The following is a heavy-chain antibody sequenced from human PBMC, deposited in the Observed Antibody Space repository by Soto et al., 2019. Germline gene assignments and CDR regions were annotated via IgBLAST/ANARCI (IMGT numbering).Heavy chain of an antibody. CDR1: GGSISSGGYY. D-gene: IGHD2-2*01. CDR2: IYYSGST. J-gene: IGHJ5*02. Sequence: SETLSLTCTVSGGSISSGGYYWSWIRQHPGKGLEWIGYIYYSGSTYYNPSLKSRVTISVDTSKNQFSLKLSSVTAADTAVYYCARFLKDIVLVPAASNWFDPWGQGTLVTVSS. V-gene: IGHV4-31*03. CDR3: ARFLKDIVLVPAASNWFDP.